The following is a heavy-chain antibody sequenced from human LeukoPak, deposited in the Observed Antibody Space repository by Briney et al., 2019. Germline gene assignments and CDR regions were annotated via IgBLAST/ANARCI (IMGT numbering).Heavy chain of an antibody. Sequence: PSETLSLTCTVSGGSISSYYWSWIRQPAGKGLEWIGRIYTSGSTNYNPSLKSRVTMSVDTSKNQFSLKLSSVTAADTAVYCCARFHLGYCSGGSCYSSWFDPWGQGTLVTVSS. D-gene: IGHD2-15*01. V-gene: IGHV4-4*07. CDR1: GGSISSYY. CDR3: ARFHLGYCSGGSCYSSWFDP. CDR2: IYTSGST. J-gene: IGHJ5*02.